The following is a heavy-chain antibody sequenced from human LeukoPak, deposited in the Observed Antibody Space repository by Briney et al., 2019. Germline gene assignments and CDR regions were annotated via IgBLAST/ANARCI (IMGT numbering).Heavy chain of an antibody. J-gene: IGHJ4*02. D-gene: IGHD3-9*01. CDR3: ARVTLTSYYIIDY. V-gene: IGHV3-33*01. CDR1: GFTFSNYG. CDR2: IWFDGSNK. Sequence: GGSLRLSCAASGFTFSNYGMHWVRQAPGKGLEWVAVIWFDGSNKYYADSVKGRFTISRDNSKNTLYLQMNSLRAEDTAVYYCARVTLTSYYIIDYWGQGTLVTVSS.